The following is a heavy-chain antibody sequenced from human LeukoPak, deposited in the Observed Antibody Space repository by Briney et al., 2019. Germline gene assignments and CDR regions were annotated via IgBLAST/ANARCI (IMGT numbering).Heavy chain of an antibody. CDR2: IYYSGST. V-gene: IGHV4-59*01. CDR3: ARERSSWYFAFDI. CDR1: GGSISSYY. Sequence: PSETLSLTCTVSGGSISSYYWSWIRQPPGKGLEWIGYIYYSGSTNYNPSLKSRVTISVDTSKNQFSLKLSSVTAADTAVYYCARERSSWYFAFDIWGQGTMVTVS. D-gene: IGHD6-13*01. J-gene: IGHJ3*02.